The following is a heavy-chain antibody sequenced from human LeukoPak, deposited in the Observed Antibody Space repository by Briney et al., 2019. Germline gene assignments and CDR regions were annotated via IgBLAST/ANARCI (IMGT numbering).Heavy chain of an antibody. V-gene: IGHV3-21*01. CDR3: ARDHTDYDFWSGYPSHVYFDY. J-gene: IGHJ4*02. Sequence: PGGSLRLSCAASGFTFSSYSMNWVRQAPGKGLEWVSSISSGSSYIYYADSVKGRFTISRDNAKNSLYLQMNSLRAEDTAVYYCARDHTDYDFWSGYPSHVYFDYWGQGTLVTVSS. CDR1: GFTFSSYS. D-gene: IGHD3-3*01. CDR2: ISSGSSYI.